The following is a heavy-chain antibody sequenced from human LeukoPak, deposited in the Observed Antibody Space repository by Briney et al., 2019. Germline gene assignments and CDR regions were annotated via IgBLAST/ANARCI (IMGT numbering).Heavy chain of an antibody. Sequence: GGSLRLSRAASGFTFSSYAMSWVRQAPGKGLEWVSAISGSGGSTYYADSVKGRFTISRDNSKNTLDLQMNSLRAEDTAVYYCAKGYSVGATNLNFDYWGQGTLVTVSS. D-gene: IGHD1-26*01. V-gene: IGHV3-23*01. CDR1: GFTFSSYA. CDR2: ISGSGGST. J-gene: IGHJ4*02. CDR3: AKGYSVGATNLNFDY.